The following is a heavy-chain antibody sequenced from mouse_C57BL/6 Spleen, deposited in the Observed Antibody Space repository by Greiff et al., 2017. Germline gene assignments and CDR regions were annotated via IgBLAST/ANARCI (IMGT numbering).Heavy chain of an antibody. CDR1: GYTFTSYW. V-gene: IGHV1-50*01. CDR3: AREGDPY. CDR2: IAPSDSYT. Sequence: QVQLKQPGAELVKPGASVKLSCKASGYTFTSYWMQWVKQRPGQGLEWIGEIAPSDSYTNYNQKFKGKATLTVDTSSSTAYMQLSSLTSEDSAVYYCAREGDPYWGQGTTLTVSS. J-gene: IGHJ2*01.